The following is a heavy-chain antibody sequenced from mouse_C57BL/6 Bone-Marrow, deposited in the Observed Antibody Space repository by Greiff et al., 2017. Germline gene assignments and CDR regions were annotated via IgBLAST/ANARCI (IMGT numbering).Heavy chain of an antibody. Sequence: QVQLQQPGAELVKPGASVKMSCKASGYTFTSYWITWVKQRPGQGLEWIGDIYPGSGSTNYNEKFKSKATLTVDTTSSTADMQLSSLTSEDSAVDYCATYDGYHWYFDVWGTGTTVTGSS. V-gene: IGHV1-55*01. D-gene: IGHD2-3*01. CDR1: GYTFTSYW. CDR3: ATYDGYHWYFDV. J-gene: IGHJ1*03. CDR2: IYPGSGST.